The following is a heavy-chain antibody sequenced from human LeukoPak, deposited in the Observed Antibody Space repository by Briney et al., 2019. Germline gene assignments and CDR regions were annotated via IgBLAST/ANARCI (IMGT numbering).Heavy chain of an antibody. CDR1: GFTFSSYG. J-gene: IGHJ6*03. CDR2: IWYDGSNK. V-gene: IGHV3-33*06. Sequence: GGSLRLSCAASGFTFSSYGMHWVRQAPGKGLEWVAVIWYDGSNKYYADSVKGRFTISRDNSKNTLYLQMNSLRAEDTAVYYCAKHTSYYYYYMDVWGKGTTVTVSS. CDR3: AKHTSYYYYYMDV. D-gene: IGHD3-3*01.